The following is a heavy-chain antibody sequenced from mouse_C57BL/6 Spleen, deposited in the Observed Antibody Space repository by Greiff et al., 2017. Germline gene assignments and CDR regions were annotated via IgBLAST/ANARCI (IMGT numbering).Heavy chain of an antibody. CDR2: IDPSDSYT. CDR1: GYTFTSYW. J-gene: IGHJ3*01. D-gene: IGHD3-2*02. CDR3: ARGSAQATAY. Sequence: VQLQQPGAELVRPGTSVKLSCKASGYTFTSYWMHWVKQRPGQGLEWIGVIDPSDSYTNYNQKFKGKATLTVDTSSSTAYMQLSSLTSEDSAVYYCARGSAQATAYWGQGTLVTVSA. V-gene: IGHV1-59*01.